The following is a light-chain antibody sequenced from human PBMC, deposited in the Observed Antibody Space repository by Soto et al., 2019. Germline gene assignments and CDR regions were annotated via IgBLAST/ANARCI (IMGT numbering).Light chain of an antibody. CDR3: QHYGSSSRA. CDR1: QTISSW. V-gene: IGKV1-5*03. Sequence: ASQTISSWLAWYQQKPGKAPKLLIYKASTLKSGVPSRFSGGGCMRECTAVSAFLLTRDFDTLLCQHYGSSSRAFGQGTKVAIK. CDR2: KAS. J-gene: IGKJ1*01.